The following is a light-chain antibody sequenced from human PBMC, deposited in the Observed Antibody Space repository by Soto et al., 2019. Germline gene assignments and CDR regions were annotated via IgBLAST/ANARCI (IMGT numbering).Light chain of an antibody. J-gene: IGKJ2*01. Sequence: EIVLTQSPATLSLSPGERATLSCRASQSVSSYLAWYQQKPGQAPRLLIYGASNRATGIPDRFSGDGSGTDFTLTINRLEAEDSALYYCQKYDTSPYTFGQGTKLEIK. CDR1: QSVSSY. CDR3: QKYDTSPYT. CDR2: GAS. V-gene: IGKV3-20*01.